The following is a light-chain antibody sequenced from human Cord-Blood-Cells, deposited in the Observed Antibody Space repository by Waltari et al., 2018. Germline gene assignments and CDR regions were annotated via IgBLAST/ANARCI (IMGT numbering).Light chain of an antibody. V-gene: IGLV1-40*01. J-gene: IGLJ3*02. CDR1: SSNIGAGYA. CDR2: GNS. Sequence: QSVLSQPPSVSGAPGQRVTLSCTGSSSNIGAGYAVPWYQQLPGTAPKLLIYGNSKRPSGVPDRFSGSKSGTSASLAITGLQAEDEADYYCQSCDSSLSGSVFGGGTKLTVL. CDR3: QSCDSSLSGSV.